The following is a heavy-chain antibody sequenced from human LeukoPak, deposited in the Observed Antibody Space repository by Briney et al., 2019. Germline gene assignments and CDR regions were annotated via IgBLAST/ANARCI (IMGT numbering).Heavy chain of an antibody. J-gene: IGHJ4*02. Sequence: AETLSLTCTASGCTISNYYWSWIRQPAGKGLEWIGHIYSSGSTNYNPSLKSRVTMSVDTSKNQFSLKLSYVTAEDTAVYYCARGGVDWTFDYWGQGTLVTVSS. D-gene: IGHD3-9*01. CDR1: GCTISNYY. CDR2: IYSSGST. V-gene: IGHV4-4*07. CDR3: ARGGVDWTFDY.